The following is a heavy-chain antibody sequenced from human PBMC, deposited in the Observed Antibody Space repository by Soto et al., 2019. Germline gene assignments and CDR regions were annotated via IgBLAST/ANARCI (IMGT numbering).Heavy chain of an antibody. CDR3: ARVRDPHLDHYGLDV. V-gene: IGHV1-69*06. CDR1: GFTFNVYG. Sequence: SVKVSCKTSGFTFNVYGIHWVRQAPGQGLEWVGGLIPIYDAPYYAQKFQDRVTITADKSTTTVHLELSSLRSEDTAVYFCARVRDPHLDHYGLDVWGQGATVTVSS. J-gene: IGHJ6*02. CDR2: LIPIYDAP.